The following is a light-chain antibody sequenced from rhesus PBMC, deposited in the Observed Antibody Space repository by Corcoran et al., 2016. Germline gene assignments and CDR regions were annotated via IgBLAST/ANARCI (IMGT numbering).Light chain of an antibody. V-gene: IGKV1-25*01. J-gene: IGKJ1*01. CDR3: QRSYSTPRT. CDR1: QGITND. Sequence: DIQMTQSPSSLSASVGDRVTITCRSSQGITNDLAWYQQKPGETPKLLIYEASSLQSGIPSRFSRRGSGTDFTLTLSSLQSEDFATYYCQRSYSTPRTFGQGAKVEIK. CDR2: EAS.